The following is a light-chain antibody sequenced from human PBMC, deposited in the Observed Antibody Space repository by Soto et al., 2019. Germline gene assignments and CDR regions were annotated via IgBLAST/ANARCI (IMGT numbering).Light chain of an antibody. CDR2: EVS. CDR3: SSFAGNNNLV. Sequence: QSALTQPPSASGSPGQSVTISCTGTSSDVGGYNYVSWYQQHPGKAPKLMISEVSKRPSGVPDRFSGSKSGNTASLAVSGLQGEDGGEYYCSSFAGNNNLVFGGGTKVTVL. V-gene: IGLV2-8*01. J-gene: IGLJ2*01. CDR1: SSDVGGYNY.